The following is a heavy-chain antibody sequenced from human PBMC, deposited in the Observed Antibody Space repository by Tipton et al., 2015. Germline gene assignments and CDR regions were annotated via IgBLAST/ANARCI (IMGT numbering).Heavy chain of an antibody. J-gene: IGHJ5*02. CDR3: ARTDYDFWSGYYTGWFDP. CDR1: DESFSGYY. D-gene: IGHD3-3*01. Sequence: TLSLTCAVHDESFSGYYWSWIRQPPGKGLEWIGYIYYSGSTQYNPSLKSRVTISVDTSENQFSLKLTSVTAADTAVYYCARTDYDFWSGYYTGWFDPWGQGTPVTVSS. V-gene: IGHV4-59*12. CDR2: IYYSGST.